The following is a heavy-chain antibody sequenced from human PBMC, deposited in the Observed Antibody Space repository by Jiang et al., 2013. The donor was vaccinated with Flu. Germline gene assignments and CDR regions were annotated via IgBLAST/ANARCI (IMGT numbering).Heavy chain of an antibody. CDR2: IHHSGKT. D-gene: IGHD2-15*01. CDR3: ARDDRFCSGGSCSIRSGVFDA. V-gene: IGHV4-59*11. CDR1: GSSISRQY. Sequence: LLKPSETLSLTCAVSGSSISRQYWSWVRQSPGRGLEWIGHIHHSGKTDYNPSLWGRVTIAIDTSKNQFSLTLTSTTSADTALYFCARDDRFCSGGSCSIRSGVFDAWGQGRMVTVSS. J-gene: IGHJ4*03.